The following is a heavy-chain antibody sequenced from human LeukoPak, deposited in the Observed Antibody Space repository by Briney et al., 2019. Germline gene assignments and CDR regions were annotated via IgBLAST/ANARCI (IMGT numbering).Heavy chain of an antibody. CDR2: IYYSGST. J-gene: IGHJ4*02. CDR1: GGSISTYY. D-gene: IGHD6-13*01. CDR3: ARGGMRQTFDN. V-gene: IGHV4-59*01. Sequence: PSETLSLTCTVSGGSISTYYWNWIRQPPGKGLEWIGYIYYSGSTNYNPSLKSRVTISVDTSKNQFSLNLTSVTAADTAVYYCARGGMRQTFDNWGQGTLVTVSS.